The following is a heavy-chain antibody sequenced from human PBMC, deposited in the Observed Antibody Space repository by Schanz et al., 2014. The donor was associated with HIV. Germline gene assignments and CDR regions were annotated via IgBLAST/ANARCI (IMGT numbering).Heavy chain of an antibody. D-gene: IGHD3-22*01. V-gene: IGHV3-30*18. CDR2: ISYEGVNK. CDR3: AKPEYDSSGNSQSHFDY. Sequence: QVQLVESGGGVVQPGRSLRLSCVASGFSFDSFGMHWVRQAPGKGLERVAVISYEGVNKHFADSVKGRFTISRDNSKNTLYLQMTTLRTEDTAVYYCAKPEYDSSGNSQSHFDYWGQGTLVTVSS. CDR1: GFSFDSFG. J-gene: IGHJ4*02.